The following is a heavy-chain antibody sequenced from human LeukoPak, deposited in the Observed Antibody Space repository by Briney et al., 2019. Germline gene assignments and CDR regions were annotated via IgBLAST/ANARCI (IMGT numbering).Heavy chain of an antibody. CDR2: IYSGGST. Sequence: HPGGSLRLSCAASGFTVSSNYMSWVRQAPGKGLEWVSVIYSGGSTYYADSVKGRLTISRDNSKNTLYLQMNSLRAEDTAVYYCARDPRVVVADYYYYYGMDVWGQGTTVTVSS. CDR3: ARDPRVVVADYYYYYGMDV. V-gene: IGHV3-66*01. J-gene: IGHJ6*02. CDR1: GFTVSSNY. D-gene: IGHD2-15*01.